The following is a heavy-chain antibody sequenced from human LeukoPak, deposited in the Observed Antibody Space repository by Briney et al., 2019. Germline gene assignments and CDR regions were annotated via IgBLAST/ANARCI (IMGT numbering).Heavy chain of an antibody. J-gene: IGHJ5*02. CDR1: GYSIRSDYY. CDR3: ARDPGYSSSWHPNWFDP. V-gene: IGHV4-38-2*02. CDR2: IYHSGST. Sequence: RPSETLSLTCTVSGYSIRSDYYWGWIRQPPGKGLEWIGSIYHSGSTYYNPSLKSRVTISVDTSKNQFSLKLSSVTAADTAVYYCARDPGYSSSWHPNWFDPWGQGTLVTVSS. D-gene: IGHD6-13*01.